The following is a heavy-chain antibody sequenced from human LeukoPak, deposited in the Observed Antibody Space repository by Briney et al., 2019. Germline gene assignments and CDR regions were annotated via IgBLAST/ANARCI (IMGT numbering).Heavy chain of an antibody. CDR2: IYTSGST. J-gene: IGHJ3*02. V-gene: IGHV4-4*07. Sequence: PSGTLSLTCTVSGGSIGSYYWSWIRPPAGKGLEWSGRIYTSGSTNYNPSLKSRVTMSVDTSKNQFSLKLSSVTAADTAVYYCARDGYSSGWYDAFDIWGQGTMVTVSS. CDR3: ARDGYSSGWYDAFDI. CDR1: GGSIGSYY. D-gene: IGHD6-19*01.